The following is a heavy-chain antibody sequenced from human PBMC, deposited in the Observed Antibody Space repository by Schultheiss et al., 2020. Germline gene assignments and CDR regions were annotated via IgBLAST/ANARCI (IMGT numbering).Heavy chain of an antibody. V-gene: IGHV3-15*01. CDR1: GFTFNHFA. D-gene: IGHD6-19*01. CDR3: TTVGSGWTPSWFDP. CDR2: IKSKTDGGTT. J-gene: IGHJ5*02. Sequence: GESLKISCAASGFTFNHFAMTWVRQAPGKGLEWVGRIKSKTDGGTTDYAAPVKGRFTISRDDSKNTLYLQMNSLKTEDTAVYYCTTVGSGWTPSWFDPWGQGTLVT.